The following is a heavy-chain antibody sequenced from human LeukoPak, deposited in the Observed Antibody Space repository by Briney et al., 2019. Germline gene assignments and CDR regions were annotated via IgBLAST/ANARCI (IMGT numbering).Heavy chain of an antibody. J-gene: IGHJ4*02. Sequence: GGPLRLPWQPFDSPFGTNWISWARKPPGRGLEWGANIKQDGSEKYYMDSLKGRFIISRDNAKNSLHLQMNSLRAEDTAVYYCVKPYYFSSGSLNWGQGTLVTVSS. D-gene: IGHD3-10*01. CDR1: DSPFGTNW. CDR3: VKPYYFSSGSLN. CDR2: IKQDGSEK. V-gene: IGHV3-7*01.